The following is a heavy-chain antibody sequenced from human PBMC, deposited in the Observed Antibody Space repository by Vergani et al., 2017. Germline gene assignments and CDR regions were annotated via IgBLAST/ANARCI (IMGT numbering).Heavy chain of an antibody. CDR3: AKDGKHYYYYMDV. CDR2: ISWNSGSI. J-gene: IGHJ6*03. CDR1: GFTFDDYA. Sequence: EVQLVESGGGLVQPGRSLRLSCAASGFTFDDYAMHWVRQAPGKGREWVSGISWNSGSIGYADSVKGRFTSSRDNAKNSLYLQMNSLRAEDTALYYCAKDGKHYYYYMDVWGKGTTVTVSS. V-gene: IGHV3-9*01.